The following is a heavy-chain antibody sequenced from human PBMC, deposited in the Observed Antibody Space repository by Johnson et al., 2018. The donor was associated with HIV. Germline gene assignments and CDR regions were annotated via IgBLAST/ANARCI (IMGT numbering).Heavy chain of an antibody. CDR1: GFTFDDYG. Sequence: VQLVESGGGVVRPGGSLRLSCAASGFTFDDYGMSWVRQAPGKGLEWVSGINWNGGSTGYADSVKGRFTISRDNAKNSLYLQMNSLRAEDTALYYCATVVTADLTHGTRGAFDIWGQGTMVTVFS. D-gene: IGHD4-23*01. CDR3: ATVVTADLTHGTRGAFDI. J-gene: IGHJ3*02. V-gene: IGHV3-20*04. CDR2: INWNGGST.